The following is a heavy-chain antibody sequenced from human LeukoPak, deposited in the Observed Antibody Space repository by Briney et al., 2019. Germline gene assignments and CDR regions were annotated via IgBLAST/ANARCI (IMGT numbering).Heavy chain of an antibody. Sequence: SVKVSCKASGGTFSSYAISWVRQAPRQGLEWMGRIIPILGIANYAQKFQGRVTITADKSTSTAYMELSSLRSEDTAVYYCARAQYYYDSSGYYYNYYYGMDVWGQGTTVTVSS. CDR1: GGTFSSYA. CDR3: ARAQYYYDSSGYYYNYYYGMDV. D-gene: IGHD3-22*01. J-gene: IGHJ6*02. V-gene: IGHV1-69*04. CDR2: IIPILGIA.